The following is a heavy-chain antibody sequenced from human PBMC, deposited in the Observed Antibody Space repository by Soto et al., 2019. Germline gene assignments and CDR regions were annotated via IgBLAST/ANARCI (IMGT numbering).Heavy chain of an antibody. CDR3: ARAGVAAAGTLPNYYFDY. CDR2: IIPIFGTA. V-gene: IGHV1-69*06. J-gene: IGHJ4*02. CDR1: GGTFSSYA. D-gene: IGHD6-13*01. Sequence: GASVKVSCKASGGTFSSYAISWVRQAPGQGLEWMGGIIPIFGTANYAQKFQGRVTITADKSTSTAYMELSSLRSEDTAVYYCARAGVAAAGTLPNYYFDYWGQGTLVTVSS.